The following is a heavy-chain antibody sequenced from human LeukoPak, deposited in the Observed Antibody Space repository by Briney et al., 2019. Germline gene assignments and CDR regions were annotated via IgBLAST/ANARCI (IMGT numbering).Heavy chain of an antibody. J-gene: IGHJ4*02. CDR3: ARATDYYDSSGYFYTKDY. CDR1: GFTVSSNY. Sequence: GGSLRLSCAASGFTVSSNYMSWVRQAPGKGLEWVSVIYSGGSTYYADSVKGRFTISRDNSKNTLFLQMNSLRAEDTAVYYCARATDYYDSSGYFYTKDYWGQGTLDVVSS. CDR2: IYSGGST. V-gene: IGHV3-53*01. D-gene: IGHD3-22*01.